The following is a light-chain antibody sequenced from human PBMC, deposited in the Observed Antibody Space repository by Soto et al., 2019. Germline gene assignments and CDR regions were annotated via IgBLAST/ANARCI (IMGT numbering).Light chain of an antibody. CDR3: SSYTGTYTYA. Sequence: QSVLTQPASVSGSPGQSITISCTGTRNDIGDYSFVSWYQQHPGKVPKLLIYEVSDRPSGVSSRFSGSKSGNTASLTISGLQAEDEAHYFCSSYTGTYTYAFASGPKVPXL. V-gene: IGLV2-14*01. CDR2: EVS. CDR1: RNDIGDYSF. J-gene: IGLJ1*01.